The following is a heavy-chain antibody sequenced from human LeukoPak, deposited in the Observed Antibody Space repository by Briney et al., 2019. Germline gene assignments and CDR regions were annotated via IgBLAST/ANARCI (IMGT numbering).Heavy chain of an antibody. D-gene: IGHD3-10*01. V-gene: IGHV3-21*01. CDR3: ARARATMVRGVIPDAFDI. J-gene: IGHJ3*02. CDR2: ISSSSSYI. CDR1: GFTFSSYS. Sequence: GGSLRLSCAASGFTFSSYSMNWVRQAPGKGLEWVSSISSSSSYIYYADSVKGRFTISRDNAKNSLYLQMNSLRAEDTAVYYCARARATMVRGVIPDAFDIWGQGTMVTVSS.